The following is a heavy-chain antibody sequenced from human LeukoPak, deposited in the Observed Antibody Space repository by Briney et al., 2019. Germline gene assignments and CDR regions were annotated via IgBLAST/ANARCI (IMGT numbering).Heavy chain of an antibody. CDR2: INHSGST. V-gene: IGHV4-34*01. CDR1: GGSFSGYY. J-gene: IGHJ4*02. D-gene: IGHD3-22*01. Sequence: SETLSLTCAVYGGSFSGYYWSWIRQPPGKGLEWIGEINHSGSTNYNPSLKSRVTISVDTSKNQFSLKLSSVTAADTAVYYCARGSTGRYYYDSSGYVGSEGYWGQGTLVTVSS. CDR3: ARGSTGRYYYDSSGYVGSEGY.